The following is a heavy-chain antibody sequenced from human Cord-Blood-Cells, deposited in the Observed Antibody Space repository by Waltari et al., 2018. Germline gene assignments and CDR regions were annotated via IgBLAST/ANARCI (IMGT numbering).Heavy chain of an antibody. CDR1: AFSRSTSGVG. CDR3: GHGQQQLVRHPYYFDY. CDR2: LYWNDDK. V-gene: IGHV2-5*01. D-gene: IGHD6-13*01. Sequence: QITLNESGPTLMKPTQTLTLTCTFSAFSRSTSGVGVGWFRQLPGKPLEWLALLYWNDDKRYSPSLKSRLTITKDNSKNQVVLTMTNMDPVDTATYYCGHGQQQLVRHPYYFDYWGQGTLVTVSS. J-gene: IGHJ4*02.